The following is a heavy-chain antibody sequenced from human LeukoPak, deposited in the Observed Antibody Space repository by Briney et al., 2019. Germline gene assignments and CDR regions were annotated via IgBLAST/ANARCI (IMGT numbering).Heavy chain of an antibody. CDR2: IYPGDSDI. Sequence: NRGESLKISCKGSGYTFTSHWIAWVRQMPWKGLEWMGIIYPGDSDIRHSPSFQGQVTISADKSISTAYLQWSSLKASDTAMYYCARGYRLDSWGQGTLVTVSS. D-gene: IGHD3-16*02. J-gene: IGHJ4*02. V-gene: IGHV5-51*01. CDR3: ARGYRLDS. CDR1: GYTFTSHW.